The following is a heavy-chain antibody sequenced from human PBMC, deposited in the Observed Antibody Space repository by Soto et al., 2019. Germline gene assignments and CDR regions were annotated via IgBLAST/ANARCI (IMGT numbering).Heavy chain of an antibody. D-gene: IGHD2-15*01. V-gene: IGHV3-23*01. CDR3: AKEIGGYCSGGSCYPFDY. J-gene: IGHJ4*02. Sequence: RLSCAVSGFTFSSYWMNSVRQDPGKGLEWVSAISGSGGSTYYADSVKGRFTISRDNSKNTLYLQMNSLRAEDTAVYYCAKEIGGYCSGGSCYPFDYWGQGTLVTVSS. CDR2: ISGSGGST. CDR1: GFTFSSYW.